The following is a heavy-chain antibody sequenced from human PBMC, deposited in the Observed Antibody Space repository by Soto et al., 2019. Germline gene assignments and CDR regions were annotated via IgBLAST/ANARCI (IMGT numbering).Heavy chain of an antibody. CDR3: ARSPGGWLHYFDY. CDR1: GYIFDNFG. J-gene: IGHJ4*02. CDR2: VSAYTGNK. D-gene: IGHD6-19*01. Sequence: ASVKVSCKASGYIFDNFGISWVRQAPGQGLEWMGFVSAYTGNKNYAQNFQGRVTMTTDTSTSTAYMELRSLRFEDTAVYYCARSPGGWLHYFDYCGQGTLVTVSS. V-gene: IGHV1-18*01.